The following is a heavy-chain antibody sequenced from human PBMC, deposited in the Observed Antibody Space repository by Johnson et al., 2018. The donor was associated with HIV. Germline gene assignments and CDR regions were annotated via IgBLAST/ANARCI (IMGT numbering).Heavy chain of an antibody. CDR1: GFTFSSYA. D-gene: IGHD6-13*01. CDR2: ISYDGTNK. J-gene: IGHJ3*02. V-gene: IGHV3-30*04. Sequence: QVQLLESGGGVVQPGRSLRLSCAASGFTFSSYAMHWVRQAPGKGLEWVAVISYDGTNKYYADSVKGRFTISRENSKNTLYLQMNSLRTADTAVYYCARLTGQQLVPRGGAFDIWGQGTMVTVSS. CDR3: ARLTGQQLVPRGGAFDI.